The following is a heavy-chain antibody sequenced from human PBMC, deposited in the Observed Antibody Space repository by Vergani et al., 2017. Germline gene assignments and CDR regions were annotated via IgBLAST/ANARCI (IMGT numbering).Heavy chain of an antibody. D-gene: IGHD6-19*01. CDR1: GFTFSSYE. Sequence: EMQMVESGGGLVQPGGSLRLSCAASGFTFSSYEMNWVRQAPGKGLEWGSYISSSGSTIYYADSVKGRFTISRDNAKNSLYLQMNSLRAEDTAVYYCARESSGWYKGGWFDPWGQGTLVTVSS. CDR3: ARESSGWYKGGWFDP. V-gene: IGHV3-48*03. CDR2: ISSSGSTI. J-gene: IGHJ5*02.